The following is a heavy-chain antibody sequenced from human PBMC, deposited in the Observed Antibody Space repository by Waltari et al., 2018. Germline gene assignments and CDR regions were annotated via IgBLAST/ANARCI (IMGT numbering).Heavy chain of an antibody. CDR2: IIPILGIA. D-gene: IGHD2-15*01. Sequence: QVQLVQSGAEVKKPGSSVKVSCKASGGTFSSYAISWVRQAPGQGLEWMGGIIPILGIANYAQKFQGRVTITADESTSTAYMELSSLRSEDTAVYYCAREWCSGGSCYPNYYYYYMDVWGKGTTVTVSS. CDR1: GGTFSSYA. J-gene: IGHJ6*03. CDR3: AREWCSGGSCYPNYYYYYMDV. V-gene: IGHV1-69*04.